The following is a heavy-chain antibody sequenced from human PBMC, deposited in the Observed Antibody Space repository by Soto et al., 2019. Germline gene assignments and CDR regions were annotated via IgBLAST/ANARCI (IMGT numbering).Heavy chain of an antibody. CDR2: INPNSGGT. V-gene: IGHV1-2*04. J-gene: IGHJ4*02. D-gene: IGHD6-19*01. CDR1: GYTFTGYY. CDR3: ARDPGYSSGWFSESVYCFDY. Sequence: ASVKVSCKASGYTFTGYYMHWVRQAPGQGLEWMGWINPNSGGTNYAQKFQGWVTMTRDTSISTAYMELSRLRSDDTAVYYCARDPGYSSGWFSESVYCFDYWGQGTLVTVSS.